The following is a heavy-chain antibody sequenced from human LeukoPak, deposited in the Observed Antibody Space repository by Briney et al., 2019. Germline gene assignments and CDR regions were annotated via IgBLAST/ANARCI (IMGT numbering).Heavy chain of an antibody. Sequence: ASVKVSCKISGYTLTELSMHWVRQAPGKGLEWMGSFDPEDGETIYAQRFQSRVTMTEDTSTDTAYMELSSLRSEDTAVYYCATTRPYSSGWSYFDYWGQGTLVTVSS. J-gene: IGHJ4*02. D-gene: IGHD6-19*01. CDR1: GYTLTELS. CDR2: FDPEDGET. V-gene: IGHV1-24*01. CDR3: ATTRPYSSGWSYFDY.